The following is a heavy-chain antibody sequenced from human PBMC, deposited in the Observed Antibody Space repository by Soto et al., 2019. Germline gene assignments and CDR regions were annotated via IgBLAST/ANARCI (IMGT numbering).Heavy chain of an antibody. CDR3: VREEWNDVFFDY. CDR1: GFTFSNHA. CDR2: MSYDGRNK. D-gene: IGHD1-1*01. J-gene: IGHJ4*02. Sequence: QVQLVESGGGVVQPGRSLRLSCAASGFTFSNHAMHWVRQAPDKGLEWVAVMSYDGRNKYYADSVKGRFTISRDNSKNTLYLQMNSLRGEDTAVYYCVREEWNDVFFDYWGQGTLVTVSS. V-gene: IGHV3-30*04.